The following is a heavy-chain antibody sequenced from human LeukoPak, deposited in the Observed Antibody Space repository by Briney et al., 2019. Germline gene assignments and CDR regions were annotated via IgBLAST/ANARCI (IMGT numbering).Heavy chain of an antibody. Sequence: ASVKVSCKASGYTFTSYGISWVRQAPGQGLEWMGWISAYNGNTNYAQKFQGRVTMTRDTSTSTVYIELSSLRSEDTAVYYCARDGGQRYDSSGYYYGWGQGTLVTVSS. D-gene: IGHD3-22*01. CDR3: ARDGGQRYDSSGYYYG. V-gene: IGHV1-18*01. J-gene: IGHJ4*02. CDR2: ISAYNGNT. CDR1: GYTFTSYG.